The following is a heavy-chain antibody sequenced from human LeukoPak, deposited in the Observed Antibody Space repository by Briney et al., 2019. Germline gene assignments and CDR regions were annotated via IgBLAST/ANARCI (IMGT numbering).Heavy chain of an antibody. CDR2: IRSVGSPI. V-gene: IGHV3-48*03. J-gene: IGHJ3*02. CDR1: GFTFSSYD. CDR3: ARGREVDFYI. D-gene: IGHD5-24*01. Sequence: PGGSLRLSCAASGFTFSSYDMNWLRQAPGKGLEWFSYIRSVGSPIYYADSVKGRFSISRDNTKNSQFLQMNSLRAEDTAVYYCARGREVDFYIWGQGTVVTVSS.